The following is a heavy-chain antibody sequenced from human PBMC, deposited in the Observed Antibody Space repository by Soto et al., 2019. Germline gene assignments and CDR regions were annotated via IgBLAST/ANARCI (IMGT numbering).Heavy chain of an antibody. V-gene: IGHV1-3*01. CDR3: ARSVTGIIDYYYGMDV. CDR2: INAGNGNT. CDR1: GYTFTSYA. D-gene: IGHD7-27*01. Sequence: ASVKVSCKASGYTFTSYAMHWVRQAPGQRLEWMGWINAGNGNTKYSQKSQGRVTITRDTSASTAYMELSSLRSEDTAVYYCARSVTGIIDYYYGMDVWGQGTSVTVSS. J-gene: IGHJ6*02.